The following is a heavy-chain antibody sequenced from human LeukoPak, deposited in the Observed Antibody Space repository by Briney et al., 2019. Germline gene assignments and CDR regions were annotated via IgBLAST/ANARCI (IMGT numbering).Heavy chain of an antibody. D-gene: IGHD3-22*01. CDR2: IWFDGTEK. Sequence: GTSLRLSCAASGLTLRNYAMHWVRQAPGGRLEWVAVIWFDGTEKYYAASVMGRFTISRDSSESTLYLQMNGLRTEDTTVYYCARVNGPNSGYYYTLDLWGQGTPVTVSS. J-gene: IGHJ5*02. CDR1: GLTLRNYA. CDR3: ARVNGPNSGYYYTLDL. V-gene: IGHV3-33*01.